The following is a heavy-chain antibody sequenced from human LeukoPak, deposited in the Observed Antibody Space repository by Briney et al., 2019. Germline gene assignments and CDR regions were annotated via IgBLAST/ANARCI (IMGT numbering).Heavy chain of an antibody. CDR3: ARALAGKRRGLGLYYVALDL. CDR1: GFTFSSLG. Sequence: GKSLRLSCVASGFTFSSLGMHWVRQAPGKGREWVANLWYDGDNKFHADSVRRRFTISRDNSKNTLDQEMDPLRVEDTAVYDCARALAGKRRGLGLYYVALDLWGQGTTVTV. V-gene: IGHV3-33*01. CDR2: LWYDGDNK. D-gene: IGHD6-19*01. J-gene: IGHJ6*02.